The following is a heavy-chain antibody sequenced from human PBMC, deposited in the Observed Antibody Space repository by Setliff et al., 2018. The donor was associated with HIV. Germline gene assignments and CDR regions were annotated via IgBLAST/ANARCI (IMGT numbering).Heavy chain of an antibody. Sequence: PGGSLRLSCAASGFTFSSYWMSWVRQAPGKGLEWVANIKQDGSEKYYVDSVKGRFTISRDNAKNSLYVQMNSLRVEDTAVYFCARVHRGGVGRQHWRSFDYWGQGTLVTV. D-gene: IGHD1-1*01. J-gene: IGHJ4*02. V-gene: IGHV3-7*03. CDR1: GFTFSSYW. CDR3: ARVHRGGVGRQHWRSFDY. CDR2: IKQDGSEK.